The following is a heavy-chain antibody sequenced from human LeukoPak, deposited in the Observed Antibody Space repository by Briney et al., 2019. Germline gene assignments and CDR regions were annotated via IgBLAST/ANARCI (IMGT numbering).Heavy chain of an antibody. D-gene: IGHD3-22*01. CDR3: ARETGHSSGYYQVLWFDP. CDR1: GGSFSGYY. J-gene: IGHJ5*02. CDR2: IYTSGST. V-gene: IGHV4-4*07. Sequence: PSETLSLTCAVYGGSFSGYYWSWIRQPAGKGLEWIGRIYTSGSTNYNPSLKSRVTMSVDTPKNQFSLKLSSVTAADTAVYYCARETGHSSGYYQVLWFDPWGQGTLVTVSS.